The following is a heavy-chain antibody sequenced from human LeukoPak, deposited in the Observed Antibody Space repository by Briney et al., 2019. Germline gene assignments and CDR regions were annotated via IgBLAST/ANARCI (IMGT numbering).Heavy chain of an antibody. J-gene: IGHJ4*02. D-gene: IGHD3-22*01. CDR1: GYTFTGYY. CDR3: ARVTYFYDSSGYYCDY. V-gene: IGHV1-2*02. Sequence: ASVKLSCKASGYTFTGYYMHWVRQAPAQGLEWMGWINPNSGGTNYAQKFQGRVTMTRDTSISTAYMELSRPRSDDTAVYYCARVTYFYDSSGYYCDYWGQGTLVTVSS. CDR2: INPNSGGT.